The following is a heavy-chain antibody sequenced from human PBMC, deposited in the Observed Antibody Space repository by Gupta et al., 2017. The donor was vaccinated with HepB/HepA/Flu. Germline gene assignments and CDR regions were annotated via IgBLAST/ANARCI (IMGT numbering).Heavy chain of an antibody. Sequence: QVQLVPSGTEVKKPGASVKVSCKASGYTFINYFMEWVRQAPGQGLEWMGAINPSGGVSTYEQKFQGRVTMTRDTSTTTVFMELSSLTSEDTAVYYCARRQRGSNSAFDIWGRGTAVTVSS. CDR3: ARRQRGSNSAFDI. CDR2: INPSGGVS. J-gene: IGHJ3*02. D-gene: IGHD6-13*01. CDR1: GYTFINYF. V-gene: IGHV1-46*01.